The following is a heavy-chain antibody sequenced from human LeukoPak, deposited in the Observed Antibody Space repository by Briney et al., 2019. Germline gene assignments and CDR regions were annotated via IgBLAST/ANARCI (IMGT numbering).Heavy chain of an antibody. D-gene: IGHD3-22*01. CDR2: IYYSGST. V-gene: IGHV4-30-4*01. CDR1: GGSISSGDYY. Sequence: PSETLSLTCTVSGGSISSGDYYWGWIREHPGKGREWFGYIYYSGSTYYNPSLKSRFTISVDPSKNQFSLKLSSVTAPDTAVYYCARGGHYYDSSGYYPFDYWGQGTLVTVSS. CDR3: ARGGHYYDSSGYYPFDY. J-gene: IGHJ4*02.